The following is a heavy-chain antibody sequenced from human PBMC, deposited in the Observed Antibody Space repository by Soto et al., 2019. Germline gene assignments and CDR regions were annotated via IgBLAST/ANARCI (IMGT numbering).Heavy chain of an antibody. D-gene: IGHD5-12*01. CDR3: ARHRGLYSGYVSDAFDI. CDR2: IYPGDSDT. CDR1: GYSFTSYW. Sequence: GESLKISCKGSGYSFTSYWIGWVRQMPGKGLEWMGIIYPGDSDTRYSPSFQGQVTISADKSISTAYLQWSSLKASNTAMYYCARHRGLYSGYVSDAFDIWGQGTMVTVSS. V-gene: IGHV5-51*01. J-gene: IGHJ3*02.